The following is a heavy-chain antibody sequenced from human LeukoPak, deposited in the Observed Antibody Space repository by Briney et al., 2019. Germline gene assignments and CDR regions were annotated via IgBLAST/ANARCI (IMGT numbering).Heavy chain of an antibody. J-gene: IGHJ6*04. Sequence: GGSLRLSCAASGFTLRSYDLSWVRQAPGKGLEWVSYISSSGSTIYYADSVKGRFTISRDNAKNSLYLQMNSLRAEDTAVYYCAELGITMIGGVWGKGTTVTISS. CDR3: AELGITMIGGV. V-gene: IGHV3-48*03. D-gene: IGHD3-10*02. CDR2: ISSSGSTI. CDR1: GFTLRSYD.